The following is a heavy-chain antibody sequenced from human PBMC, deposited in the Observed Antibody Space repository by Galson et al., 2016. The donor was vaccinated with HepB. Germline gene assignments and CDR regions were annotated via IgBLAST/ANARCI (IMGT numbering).Heavy chain of an antibody. Sequence: SVKVSCKASGYTFTSHGISWVRQAPGQRLEWMGWINPYNGKTNYAQKLQGRVTMTTDTSTNTAYMELSSLRSDDTALYYCAREPRPCYGDCYDFWGQGTLVTVSS. V-gene: IGHV1-18*01. CDR2: INPYNGKT. D-gene: IGHD4-17*01. CDR3: AREPRPCYGDCYDF. J-gene: IGHJ4*02. CDR1: GYTFTSHG.